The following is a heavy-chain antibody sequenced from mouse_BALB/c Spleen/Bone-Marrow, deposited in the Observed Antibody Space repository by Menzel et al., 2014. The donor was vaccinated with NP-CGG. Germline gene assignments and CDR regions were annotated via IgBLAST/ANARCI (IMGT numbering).Heavy chain of an antibody. D-gene: IGHD1-1*01. CDR1: GFNIKDTY. V-gene: IGHV14-3*02. CDR2: IDPANGNT. J-gene: IGHJ1*01. CDR3: VYGRDWYFDV. Sequence: EVKLVESGAELVKPGASVKLSCTASGFNIKDTYMHWVKERPEQGLEWIGRIDPANGNTKYDPKFQGKATITADTSSNTASLQLSSLTSEDTAVYYCVYGRDWYFDVWGAGTTVTVSS.